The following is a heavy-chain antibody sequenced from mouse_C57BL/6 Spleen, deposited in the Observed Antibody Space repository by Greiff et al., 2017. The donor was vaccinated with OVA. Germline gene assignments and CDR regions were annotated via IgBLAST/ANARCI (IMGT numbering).Heavy chain of an antibody. J-gene: IGHJ4*01. CDR3: ARYDGYYYYAMDY. Sequence: QVQLQQPGAELVMPGASVKLSCKASGYTSTSYWMHWVKQRPGQGLEWIGEIDPSDSYTNYNQKFKGKSTLTVDKSSSTAYMQLSSLTSEDSAVYYCARYDGYYYYAMDYWGQGTSVTVSS. V-gene: IGHV1-69*01. D-gene: IGHD2-3*01. CDR2: IDPSDSYT. CDR1: GYTSTSYW.